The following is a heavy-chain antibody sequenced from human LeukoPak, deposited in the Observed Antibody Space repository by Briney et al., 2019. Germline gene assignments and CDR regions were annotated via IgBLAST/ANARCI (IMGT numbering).Heavy chain of an antibody. Sequence: GGSLRLSCAASGFAVNSNYMSWVRRAPGKGLEWVSVIYSAGTTFYADSVKGRLSISRDNSKNTLYLHMDSLRAEDTAVYYCAGGVLPYYFDYWGQGTLVTVSA. D-gene: IGHD3-3*01. V-gene: IGHV3-66*01. CDR2: IYSAGTT. CDR1: GFAVNSNY. CDR3: AGGVLPYYFDY. J-gene: IGHJ4*02.